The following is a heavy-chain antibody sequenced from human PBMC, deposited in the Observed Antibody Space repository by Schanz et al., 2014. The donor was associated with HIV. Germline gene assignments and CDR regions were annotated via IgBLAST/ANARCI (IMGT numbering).Heavy chain of an antibody. Sequence: QLQLVESGGGVDQPGRSLRLSCVASGFTFTNYGMHWVRQAPGKGLEWVAVIWYNGDKTFYGDSVKGRFTISRDNSKNTLYLQMNSLRVEDTAVYYCANEEVPNDYWGQGTLVTVSS. CDR3: ANEEVPNDY. CDR2: IWYNGDKT. V-gene: IGHV3-33*06. CDR1: GFTFTNYG. J-gene: IGHJ4*02.